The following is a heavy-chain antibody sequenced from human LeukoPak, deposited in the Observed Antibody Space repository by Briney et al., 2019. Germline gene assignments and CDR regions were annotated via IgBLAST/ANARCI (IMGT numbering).Heavy chain of an antibody. V-gene: IGHV3-23*01. D-gene: IGHD1-1*01. Sequence: GGSLRLSCAASGFTFSDYAMTWVRQAPGKGLEWVATISGRGGSIYYADSVKGRFTISRDDAKSSLYLQMNSLTAEDTAVYYCARGVPTGIDYFDYWGPGTLVTVSS. J-gene: IGHJ4*02. CDR3: ARGVPTGIDYFDY. CDR1: GFTFSDYA. CDR2: ISGRGGSI.